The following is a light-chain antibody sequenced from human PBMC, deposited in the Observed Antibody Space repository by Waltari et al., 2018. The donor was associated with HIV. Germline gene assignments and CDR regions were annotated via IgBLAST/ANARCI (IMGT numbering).Light chain of an antibody. Sequence: QSVLTQPPSVSGAPAQRVTIPCTGSSSNIGAGYEVHWYQQIPGTAPKLLIYGNSHRPSGVPDRFSGSKSGTSASLAITGLQAEDEADYYCQSYDSSLSVWVFGGGTKLTVL. J-gene: IGLJ3*02. CDR3: QSYDSSLSVWV. CDR2: GNS. CDR1: SSNIGAGYE. V-gene: IGLV1-40*01.